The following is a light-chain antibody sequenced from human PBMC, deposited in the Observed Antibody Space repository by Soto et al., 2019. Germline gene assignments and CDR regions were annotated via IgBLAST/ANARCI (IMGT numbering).Light chain of an antibody. CDR1: QTISSW. CDR3: QQSSTSRWT. Sequence: DIQMTQSPSTLSGSVGDRVTITCRASQTISSWLAWYQQKPGKAPKLLIYKASTLKSGVPSRFSGSGSGTDFTLTISSLQPEDFATYYCQQSSTSRWTFGQGTKVDIK. V-gene: IGKV1-5*03. CDR2: KAS. J-gene: IGKJ1*01.